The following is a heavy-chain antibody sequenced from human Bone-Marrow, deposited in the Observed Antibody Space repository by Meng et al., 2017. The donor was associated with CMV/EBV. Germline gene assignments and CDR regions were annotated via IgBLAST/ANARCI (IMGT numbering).Heavy chain of an antibody. J-gene: IGHJ4*01. CDR3: ARCGLRSSTSCYSEFDY. V-gene: IGHV1-8*03. CDR2: MNPNSGNT. D-gene: IGHD2-2*02. Sequence: ASVKVSCKASGYTFTSYDINWVRQATGQGLEWMGWMNPNSGNTGYAQKFQGRVTITRNTSISTAYMELSSLRSEDTAVYYCARCGLRSSTSCYSEFDYWVQGTLVTVSS. CDR1: GYTFTSYD.